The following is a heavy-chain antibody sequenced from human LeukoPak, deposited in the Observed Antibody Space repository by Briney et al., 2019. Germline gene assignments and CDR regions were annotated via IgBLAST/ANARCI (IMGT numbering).Heavy chain of an antibody. V-gene: IGHV4-59*01. CDR3: ARETYYYDTSGSYQYYFDF. CDR1: GGSISTYY. Sequence: SGTLSLTCTVSGGSISTYYWSWIRQPPGKGLEWIGYIHYSGSTNYNPSLKSRVTISLDTSNNQFSLNLTSVTAADTAVYYCARETYYYDTSGSYQYYFDFWGQGTPVTVSS. CDR2: IHYSGST. J-gene: IGHJ4*02. D-gene: IGHD3-22*01.